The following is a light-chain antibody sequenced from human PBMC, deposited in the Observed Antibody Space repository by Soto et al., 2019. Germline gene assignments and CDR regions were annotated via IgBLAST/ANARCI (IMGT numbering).Light chain of an antibody. CDR3: QQRSNWPIT. J-gene: IGKJ5*01. V-gene: IGKV3-11*01. CDR1: QSVSRY. Sequence: EIVVTQSRVTLSLSPGERATLSCRASQSVSRYLAWYQQKPDQAPRLLIYDAFNRATGIPARFSGSGSGTDFTLTISSLEPEDFVVYYCQQRSNWPITFGQGTRLEIK. CDR2: DAF.